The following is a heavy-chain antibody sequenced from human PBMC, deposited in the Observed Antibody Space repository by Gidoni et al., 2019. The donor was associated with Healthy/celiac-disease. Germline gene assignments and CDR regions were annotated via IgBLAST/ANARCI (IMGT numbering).Heavy chain of an antibody. V-gene: IGHV3-73*01. J-gene: IGHJ4*02. Sequence: EVQLVESGGGLVQPAVSLKLSCAASGFTFSGSAMHWVRPASGKGLEWVGRIRSKANSYATAYAASVKGRFTISRDDSKNTAELQMNSLKTEDTAVYYCTRHEAGANWGSNWGQGTLVTVSS. CDR2: IRSKANSYAT. CDR1: GFTFSGSA. D-gene: IGHD7-27*01. CDR3: TRHEAGANWGSN.